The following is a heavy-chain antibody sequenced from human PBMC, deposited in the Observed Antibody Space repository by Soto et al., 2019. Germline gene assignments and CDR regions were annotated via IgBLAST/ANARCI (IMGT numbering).Heavy chain of an antibody. D-gene: IGHD3-10*01. CDR1: GGSISSGGYY. V-gene: IGHV4-31*03. CDR2: IYYSGST. Sequence: SETLSLTCTVSGGSISSGGYYWSWIRQHPGKGLEWIGYIYYSGSTYYNPSLKSRVTISVDTSKNQFSLKLSSVTAADTAVYYCARDRSKNYGSGNYYYYYMDVWGKGTTVTVSS. J-gene: IGHJ6*03. CDR3: ARDRSKNYGSGNYYYYYMDV.